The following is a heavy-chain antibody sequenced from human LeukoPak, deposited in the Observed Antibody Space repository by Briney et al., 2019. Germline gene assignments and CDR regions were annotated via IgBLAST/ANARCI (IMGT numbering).Heavy chain of an antibody. CDR2: IRYDGSNK. CDR1: GFTFSSYG. CDR3: AKDRGGLGWLQWRQIDY. V-gene: IGHV3-30*02. Sequence: GGSLRLSCAASGFTFSSYGVHWVRQAPGKGLEWVAFIRYDGSNKYYADSVKGRFTISRDNSKNTLYLQMNSLRAEDTAVYYCAKDRGGLGWLQWRQIDYWGQGTLVTVSS. D-gene: IGHD5-24*01. J-gene: IGHJ4*02.